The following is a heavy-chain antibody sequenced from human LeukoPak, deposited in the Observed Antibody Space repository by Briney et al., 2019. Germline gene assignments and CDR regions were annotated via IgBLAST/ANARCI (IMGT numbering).Heavy chain of an antibody. Sequence: PSETLSLTCTVSGESISGFYWNWIRQPPGKGLEWIGYIYYSGSTNYNPSLKSRVTMTVDTSKNQFSLKLSSVTAADTAVYYCARDLRSGYDSSGYPEAYWGQGTLVTVSS. D-gene: IGHD3-22*01. CDR2: IYYSGST. V-gene: IGHV4-59*12. J-gene: IGHJ4*02. CDR3: ARDLRSGYDSSGYPEAY. CDR1: GESISGFY.